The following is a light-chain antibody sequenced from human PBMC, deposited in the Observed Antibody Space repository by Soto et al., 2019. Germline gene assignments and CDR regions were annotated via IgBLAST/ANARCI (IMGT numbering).Light chain of an antibody. CDR1: SSDVGGYNY. Sequence: QSVLTQPASVSGSPGQSITISCTGTSSDVGGYNYVSWSQQHPGKAPQLMIYEVSKRPSGVPNRFSGSKSGNTASLTISGLQAEDEADYYCSSYTSSSTYVFGTGTKATVL. CDR2: EVS. CDR3: SSYTSSSTYV. J-gene: IGLJ1*01. V-gene: IGLV2-14*01.